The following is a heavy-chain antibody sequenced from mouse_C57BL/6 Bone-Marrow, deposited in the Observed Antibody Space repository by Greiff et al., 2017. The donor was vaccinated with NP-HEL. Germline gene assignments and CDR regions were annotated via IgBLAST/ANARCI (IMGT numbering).Heavy chain of an antibody. Sequence: QVQLQQPGAELVRPGTSVKLSCKASGYTFTSYWMHWVKQRPGQGLEWIGVIDPSDSYTNYNQKFKGKATLTVDTSSSTAYMQLSSLTSEDSAVYYCARDSTMVKGFDYGGQGTGVTVTA. CDR2: IDPSDSYT. J-gene: IGHJ3*01. CDR1: GYTFTSYW. V-gene: IGHV1-59*01. D-gene: IGHD2-2*01. CDR3: ARDSTMVKGFDY.